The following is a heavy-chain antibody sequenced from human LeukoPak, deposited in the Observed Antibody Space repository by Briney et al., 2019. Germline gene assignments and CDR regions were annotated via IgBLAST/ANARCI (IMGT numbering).Heavy chain of an antibody. D-gene: IGHD6-13*01. Sequence: GGSLRLSCTASGFTFGDYAMTWVRQAPGKGLEWVSAISGSGGSTYYADSVKGRFTISRDNSKNTLYLQMNSLRAEDTAVYYCAKEGPWQQLVRPIRYFDLWGRGTLVTVSS. J-gene: IGHJ2*01. V-gene: IGHV3-23*01. CDR2: ISGSGGST. CDR1: GFTFGDYA. CDR3: AKEGPWQQLVRPIRYFDL.